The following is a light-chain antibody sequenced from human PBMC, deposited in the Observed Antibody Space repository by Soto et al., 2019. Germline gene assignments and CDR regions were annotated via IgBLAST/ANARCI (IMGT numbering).Light chain of an antibody. V-gene: IGKV1-5*03. J-gene: IGKJ3*01. Sequence: DIQMTQSPSTLSASVGDRVTITCRASHKVHMWLAWYQQKPGKAPKLLIYRTSILESGVSSRFSGSGFETEFTLAISSLQVEDFATYFCQQYYLYPPVFGPGTKVEI. CDR1: HKVHMW. CDR2: RTS. CDR3: QQYYLYPPV.